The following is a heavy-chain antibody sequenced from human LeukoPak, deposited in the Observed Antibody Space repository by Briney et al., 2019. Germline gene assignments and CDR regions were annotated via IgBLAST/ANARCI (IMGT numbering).Heavy chain of an antibody. CDR1: GFTFSSYA. J-gene: IGHJ2*01. V-gene: IGHV3-23*01. CDR2: ITGSSSNT. D-gene: IGHD3-9*01. Sequence: SGGSLRLSCVASGFTFSSYAMSWVRQAPGKGLEWVSAITGSSSNTYYADSVKGRFTISRDNSKNTLYLRMNSLRADDTAVYYCAKDLDDWDYWYFDLWGRGTLVTVSS. CDR3: AKDLDDWDYWYFDL.